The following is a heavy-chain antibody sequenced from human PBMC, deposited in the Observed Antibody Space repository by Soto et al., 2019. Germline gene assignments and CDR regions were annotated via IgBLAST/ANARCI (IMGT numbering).Heavy chain of an antibody. Sequence: HPGGSLRLSCAASGFTFSSYGMHWVRQAPGKGLEWVAVISYDGSNKYYADSVKGRFTISRDNSKNTLYLQMNSLRAEDTAVYYCAKDREGSSDYWGQGTLVTVSS. CDR3: AKDREGSSDY. D-gene: IGHD6-13*01. J-gene: IGHJ4*02. V-gene: IGHV3-30*18. CDR2: ISYDGSNK. CDR1: GFTFSSYG.